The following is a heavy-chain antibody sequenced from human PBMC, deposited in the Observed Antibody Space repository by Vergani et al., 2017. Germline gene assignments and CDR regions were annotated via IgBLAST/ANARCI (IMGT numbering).Heavy chain of an antibody. D-gene: IGHD2-2*01. CDR3: GMYCNSPTCGTHPRVQNYGMDV. CDR1: SFSVSSHY. V-gene: IGHV3-9*01. Sequence: EVLLVESGGGLVQPGGSLRLSCAASSFSVSSHYMTWVRQAPGKGLEWVSGINWNSDSIAYADSVKGRFTISRDNAKNSLYLQMNSLRAEDTALYYCGMYCNSPTCGTHPRVQNYGMDVWGQGTTVTVSS. CDR2: INWNSDSI. J-gene: IGHJ6*02.